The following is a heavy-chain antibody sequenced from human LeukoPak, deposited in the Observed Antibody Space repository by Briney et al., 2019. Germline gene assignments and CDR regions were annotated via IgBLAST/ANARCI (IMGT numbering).Heavy chain of an antibody. D-gene: IGHD2-8*01. V-gene: IGHV3-23*01. Sequence: HPGGSLRLSCGASGFTVSTYYMTWLRQAPAKGLEWVSAISDTGGSTYDSDSVKSRLTISRDNSKNTLYLQMISLRAEDTAVDYCAKDTSIGRYCTNGVCSPFDYWGQGTLVTVSS. CDR3: AKDTSIGRYCTNGVCSPFDY. CDR2: ISDTGGST. CDR1: GFTVSTYY. J-gene: IGHJ4*02.